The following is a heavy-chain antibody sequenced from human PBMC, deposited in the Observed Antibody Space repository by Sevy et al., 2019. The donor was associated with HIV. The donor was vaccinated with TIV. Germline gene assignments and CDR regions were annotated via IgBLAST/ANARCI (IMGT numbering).Heavy chain of an antibody. CDR2: ISYDGSNK. CDR3: ARDIRITGTLPFDY. V-gene: IGHV3-30-3*01. J-gene: IGHJ4*02. Sequence: GGSLRLSCAASGFTFSSYAMHWVRQAPGKGLEWVAVISYDGSNKYYANSVKGRFTISRDNSKNTLYLQMNSLRAEDTALYYCARDIRITGTLPFDYWGQGTLVTVSS. CDR1: GFTFSSYA. D-gene: IGHD1-20*01.